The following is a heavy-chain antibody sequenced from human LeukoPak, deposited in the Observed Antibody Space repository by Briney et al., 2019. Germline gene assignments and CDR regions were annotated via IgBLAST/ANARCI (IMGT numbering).Heavy chain of an antibody. CDR1: GESLSCYY. V-gene: IGHV4-34*01. J-gene: IGHJ1*01. CDR2: IDHTGSS. D-gene: IGHD3-9*01. CDR3: ASFGYDILTGLSYFQH. Sequence: SETLSLTCAVDGESLSCYYCSWIRQPPGKVLEWIGEIDHTGSSNYNPSLKSRVTISLDTSKNQFSLTPNSVPAADTAVYSSASFGYDILTGLSYFQHWGQGTMVTVSS.